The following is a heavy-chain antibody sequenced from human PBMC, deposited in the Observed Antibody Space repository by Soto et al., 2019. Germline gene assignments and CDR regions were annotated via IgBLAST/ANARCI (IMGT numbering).Heavy chain of an antibody. CDR1: GGSISSYY. J-gene: IGHJ6*03. Sequence: SETLSLTCTVSGGSISSYYWSWIRQPPGKGLEWIGYIYYSGSTNYNPSLKSRVTISVDTSKNQFSLKLSSVTAADTAVYYCARASRGDYYGSGYYMDVWGKGTTVTVSS. D-gene: IGHD3-10*01. V-gene: IGHV4-59*08. CDR2: IYYSGST. CDR3: ARASRGDYYGSGYYMDV.